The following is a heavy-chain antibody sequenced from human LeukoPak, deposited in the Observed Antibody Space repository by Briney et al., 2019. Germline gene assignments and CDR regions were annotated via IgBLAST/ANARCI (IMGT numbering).Heavy chain of an antibody. CDR3: ARAYSRESGYDFVFEN. CDR2: ISGSGGST. D-gene: IGHD5-12*01. V-gene: IGHV3-23*01. Sequence: GGSLRLSCAASGFTFSSYAMNWVRQVPGKGLEWVSTISGSGGSTYYADSVKGRFTISRDNSKNTVYLEMNSLRAEDTAVYYCARAYSRESGYDFVFENWGQGTLVSVSS. CDR1: GFTFSSYA. J-gene: IGHJ4*02.